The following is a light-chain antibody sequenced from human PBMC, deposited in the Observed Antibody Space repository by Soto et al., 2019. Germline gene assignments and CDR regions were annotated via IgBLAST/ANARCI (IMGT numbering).Light chain of an antibody. Sequence: QSVLTQPPSASGSPGQSVTISCTGTSSDVGGYNYVSWYQQHPGKAPKLMIYEVSKRPSGVPDRFSGSKSGNTASLTVSGLQAEEEADYYCSSYAGSNNFEVVFGGGTKVTVL. CDR2: EVS. J-gene: IGLJ2*01. CDR3: SSYAGSNNFEVV. V-gene: IGLV2-8*01. CDR1: SSDVGGYNY.